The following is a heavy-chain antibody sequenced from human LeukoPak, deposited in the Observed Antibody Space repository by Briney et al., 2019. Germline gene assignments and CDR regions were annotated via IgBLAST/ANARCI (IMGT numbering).Heavy chain of an antibody. CDR2: INNSGST. CDR3: ARSSGGY. Sequence: PSETLSLTCAVYGGSFSDYYWSWIRQPPGKGLEWIGEINNSGSTNYNPSLKSRVTISVDTSKNQFSLKLSSLTAADTAVYFCARSSGGYWGQGTLVTVSS. J-gene: IGHJ4*02. D-gene: IGHD3-10*01. V-gene: IGHV4-34*01. CDR1: GGSFSDYY.